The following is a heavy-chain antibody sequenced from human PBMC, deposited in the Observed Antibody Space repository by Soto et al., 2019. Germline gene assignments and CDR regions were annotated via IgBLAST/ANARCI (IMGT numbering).Heavy chain of an antibody. V-gene: IGHV4-61*10. CDR2: VYSSGST. CDR1: GGSVSSGSYY. Sequence: KTSETLSLTCTVSGGSVSSGSYYWSWIRQPAGRGLEWIGHVYSSGSTNYNPSLKSRLAMSMDTSKNQFSRKLRSVTAADTAVYYCARGLGHHYYYYGMDVWGQGTTVTVSS. J-gene: IGHJ6*02. D-gene: IGHD3-16*01. CDR3: ARGLGHHYYYYGMDV.